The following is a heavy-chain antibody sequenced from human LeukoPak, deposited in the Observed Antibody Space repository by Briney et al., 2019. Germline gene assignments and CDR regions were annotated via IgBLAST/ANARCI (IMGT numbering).Heavy chain of an antibody. J-gene: IGHJ1*01. D-gene: IGHD6-13*01. V-gene: IGHV1-18*01. CDR3: ATDKFVIAAAGMGYFQH. CDR1: GYTFTSYG. Sequence: GASVKVSCKASGYTFTSYGISWVRQAPGQGLEWMGWISAYNGNTNYAQKLQGRVTMTTDTSTSTAYMELSSLRSEDTAVYYCATDKFVIAAAGMGYFQHWGQGTLVTVSS. CDR2: ISAYNGNT.